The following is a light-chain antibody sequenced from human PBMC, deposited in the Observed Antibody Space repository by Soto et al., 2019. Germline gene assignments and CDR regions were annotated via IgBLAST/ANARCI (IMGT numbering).Light chain of an antibody. CDR1: QSLVYSDGNTY. Sequence: DVVMTQSPLSLPVTLGQPASISCRSSQSLVYSDGNTYLTWFQQRPGQSPRRLIYKVSNRDSGVPDRFSGSGSGTDFTLKISRVEAEDVGVYYCMHGTQWTFGRGTKVDIK. CDR2: KVS. V-gene: IGKV2-30*01. CDR3: MHGTQWT. J-gene: IGKJ1*01.